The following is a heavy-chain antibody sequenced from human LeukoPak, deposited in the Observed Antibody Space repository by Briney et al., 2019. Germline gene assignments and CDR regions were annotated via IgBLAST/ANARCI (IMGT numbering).Heavy chain of an antibody. CDR3: AKEGLQPFFDY. V-gene: IGHV3-30*18. D-gene: IGHD6-13*01. CDR2: ISYDGSNK. Sequence: LSYPTLGLNVSSEGIEWSRRSPGKGLEWVAVISYDGSNKYYADSVKGRFTISRDNSKNTLYLQMNSLRAEDTAVYYCAKEGLQPFFDYWGQGTLVTVSS. CDR1: GLNVSSEG. J-gene: IGHJ4*02.